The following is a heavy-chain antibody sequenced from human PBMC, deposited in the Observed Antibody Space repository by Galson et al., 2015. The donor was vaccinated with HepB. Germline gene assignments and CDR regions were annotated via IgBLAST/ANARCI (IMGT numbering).Heavy chain of an antibody. J-gene: IGHJ4*02. Sequence: SVKVSCKASGYTFTGYYMHWVRQAPGQGLEWMGWINPNSGGTNYAQKFQGRVTMTRDTSISTAYMELSRLRSDDTAVYYCARDKGHGSGWYKGDFYYFDYWGQGTLVTVSS. D-gene: IGHD6-19*01. CDR3: ARDKGHGSGWYKGDFYYFDY. V-gene: IGHV1-2*02. CDR2: INPNSGGT. CDR1: GYTFTGYY.